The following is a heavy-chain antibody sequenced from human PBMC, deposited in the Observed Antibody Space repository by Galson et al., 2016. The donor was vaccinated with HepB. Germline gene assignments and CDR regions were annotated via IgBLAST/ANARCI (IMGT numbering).Heavy chain of an antibody. D-gene: IGHD4-17*01. V-gene: IGHV3-30*18. CDR3: AKEGWVTYGDYDNNWFDP. CDR1: GFTFSNYG. CDR2: IPYDGSNK. J-gene: IGHJ5*02. Sequence: SLRLSCAASGFTFSNYGMHWVRQAPGKGLERVAVIPYDGSNKYYADSVKGRFTISRDNSKNTLYLQMNSLRAEDTAVYYCAKEGWVTYGDYDNNWFDPWGLGTLVTVSS.